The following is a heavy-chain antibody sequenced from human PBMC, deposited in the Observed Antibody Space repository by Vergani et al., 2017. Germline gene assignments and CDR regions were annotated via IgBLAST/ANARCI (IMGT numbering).Heavy chain of an antibody. CDR1: GGSFSGYY. CDR3: ADRDPLGGAAAGTWGFDP. V-gene: IGHV4-34*01. Sequence: QVQLQQWGAGLLKPSETLSLTCAVYGGSFSGYYWSWIRQPPGKGLEWIGEINHSGSTNYNPSLESRVTITVDTSKNQFSLKLSSVTAEDAAGYYSADRDPLGGAAAGTWGFDPWGQGTLVTVSS. J-gene: IGHJ5*02. CDR2: INHSGST. D-gene: IGHD6-13*01.